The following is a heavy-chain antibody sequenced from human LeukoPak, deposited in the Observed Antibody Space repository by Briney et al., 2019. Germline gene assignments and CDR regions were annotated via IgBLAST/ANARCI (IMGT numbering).Heavy chain of an antibody. CDR3: ARESPSSSAFDI. CDR1: GYTFTSYD. V-gene: IGHV1-46*01. CDR2: INPSGGST. D-gene: IGHD3-10*01. J-gene: IGHJ3*02. Sequence: ASVKVSCKASGYTFTSYDINWVRQAPGQGLEWMGIINPSGGSTSYAQKFQGRVTMTRDTSTNTVYMEVKSLRSEDTAVYYCARESPSSSAFDIWGQGTMVTVSS.